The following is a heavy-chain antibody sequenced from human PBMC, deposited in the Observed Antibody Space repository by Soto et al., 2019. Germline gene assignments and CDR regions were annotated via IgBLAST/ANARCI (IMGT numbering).Heavy chain of an antibody. CDR3: ARGRYSGYDGDNWFDP. V-gene: IGHV1-18*01. J-gene: IGHJ5*02. Sequence: ASVKVSCKASGYTFTSYGISWVRQAPGQGLEWMGWISAYNGNTNYAQKFQGWVTMTRDTSISTAYMELSRLRSDDTAVYYCARGRYSGYDGDNWFDPWGQGTLVTVSS. CDR2: ISAYNGNT. CDR1: GYTFTSYG. D-gene: IGHD5-12*01.